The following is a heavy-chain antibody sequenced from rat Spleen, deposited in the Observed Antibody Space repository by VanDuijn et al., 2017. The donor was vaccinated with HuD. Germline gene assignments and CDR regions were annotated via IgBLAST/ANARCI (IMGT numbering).Heavy chain of an antibody. Sequence: EVQLVESGGGRVQPGRSLRLSCVASGFTFNNYWMTWIRQAPGKGLEWVASISNGGGNTYYRDSVKGRFTISRDNAKSTLYLQMNSLRSEDTATYYCTRDLLNYGNYVFAYWGQGTLVTVSS. D-gene: IGHD1-3*01. J-gene: IGHJ3*01. CDR2: ISNGGGNT. CDR3: TRDLLNYGNYVFAY. V-gene: IGHV5-31*01. CDR1: GFTFNNYW.